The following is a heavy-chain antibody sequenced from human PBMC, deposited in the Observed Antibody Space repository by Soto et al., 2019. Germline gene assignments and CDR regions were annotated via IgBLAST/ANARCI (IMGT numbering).Heavy chain of an antibody. Sequence: SETLSLTCTVSGASITCGNYYWGWIRQPPGKGLQWIGSSSYTGNTYFNPSLRSRVTISFDTSKNQFSLKLSSVTAADTAVYYCASHDRPTTGIAAAGTSPFDYWGQGTLVTVSS. CDR2: SSYTGNT. CDR3: ASHDRPTTGIAAAGTSPFDY. J-gene: IGHJ4*02. V-gene: IGHV4-39*01. D-gene: IGHD6-13*01. CDR1: GASITCGNYY.